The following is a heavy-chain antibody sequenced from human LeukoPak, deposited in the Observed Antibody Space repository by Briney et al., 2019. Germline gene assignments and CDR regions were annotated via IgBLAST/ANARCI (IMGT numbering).Heavy chain of an antibody. J-gene: IGHJ4*02. D-gene: IGHD3-10*01. CDR3: ARGSIIRGVPFDY. CDR1: GGSVSSNSTT. V-gene: IGHV6-1*01. CDR2: TWYRSKWYN. Sequence: SQTLSLTCAISGGSVSSNSTTWNWIRQSPSRGLKWLGRTWYRSKWYNEYTVSVKSRITINPDTSKNQFSLQLNSVTPEDTAVYYCARGSIIRGVPFDYWGQGTLVTVSS.